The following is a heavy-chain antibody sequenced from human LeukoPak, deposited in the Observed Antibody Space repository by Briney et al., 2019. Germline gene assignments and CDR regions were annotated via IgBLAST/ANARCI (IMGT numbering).Heavy chain of an antibody. CDR3: ARGNQRVLDY. CDR2: IQTDASNT. J-gene: IGHJ4*02. V-gene: IGHV3-74*01. D-gene: IGHD1-1*01. Sequence: GGSLRLSCAASGFTFSIYAMNWVRQAPGKGLVWVSRIQTDASNTDYADSVKGRFTISRDNARNTLYLQMNSLRAEDGAMYYCARGNQRVLDYWGQGTLVTVSS. CDR1: GFTFSIYA.